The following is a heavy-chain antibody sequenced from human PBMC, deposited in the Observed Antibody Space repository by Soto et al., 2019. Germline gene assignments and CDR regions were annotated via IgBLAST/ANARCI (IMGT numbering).Heavy chain of an antibody. CDR1: GFTFSSYA. Sequence: GGSLRLSCAASGFTFSSYAMSWVRQAPGKGLEWVSAISGSGGSTYYADSVKGRFTISRDNSKNTLYLQMNSLRAEDTAVYYCAKDRVVPAAIRFDNWFDPWGQGTLVTVSS. J-gene: IGHJ5*02. V-gene: IGHV3-23*01. CDR2: ISGSGGST. D-gene: IGHD2-2*01. CDR3: AKDRVVPAAIRFDNWFDP.